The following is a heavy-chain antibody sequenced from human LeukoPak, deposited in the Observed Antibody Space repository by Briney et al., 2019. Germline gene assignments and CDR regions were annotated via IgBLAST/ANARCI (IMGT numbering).Heavy chain of an antibody. CDR3: ARDPRESIAVAGTYMDV. Sequence: GGSLRLSCAASGFTFSSYWMSWVRQAPGKGLEWVANIKKDGSEKYYVDSVKGQFTISRDNAKNSLYLQMSSLRAEDTAVYYCARDPRESIAVAGTYMDVWGKGTTVTVSS. D-gene: IGHD6-19*01. J-gene: IGHJ6*03. CDR2: IKKDGSEK. CDR1: GFTFSSYW. V-gene: IGHV3-7*01.